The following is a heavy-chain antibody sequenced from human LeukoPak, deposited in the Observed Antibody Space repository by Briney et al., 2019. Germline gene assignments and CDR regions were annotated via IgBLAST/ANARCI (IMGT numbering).Heavy chain of an antibody. CDR2: IYTTGST. CDR1: GGSISSYY. V-gene: IGHV4-4*07. Sequence: SGTLSLTCTVAGGSISSYYWSWIRQPAGKGLEWIGRIYTTGSTNYNPSLKSRVTMSVDTSKNQFSLNLNSVTAADTAVYYCARVSGGWLDYWGQGTLVTVSS. D-gene: IGHD6-19*01. CDR3: ARVSGGWLDY. J-gene: IGHJ4*02.